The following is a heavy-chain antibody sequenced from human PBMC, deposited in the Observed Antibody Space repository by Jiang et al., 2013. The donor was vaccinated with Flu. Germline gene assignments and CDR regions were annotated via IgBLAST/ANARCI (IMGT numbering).Heavy chain of an antibody. CDR2: INPTGGAA. V-gene: IGHV1-46*01. J-gene: IGHJ5*01. CDR1: FITYF. CDR3: AKDAVVATATAWFDS. D-gene: IGHD2-15*01. Sequence: FITYFMHWVRQAPGQGLEWMGIINPTGGAADYAQKFQGRVTMTRDTSTSTVYMELGNLRSDDTAVYYCAKDAVVATATAWFDSWGQGTLVTVSS.